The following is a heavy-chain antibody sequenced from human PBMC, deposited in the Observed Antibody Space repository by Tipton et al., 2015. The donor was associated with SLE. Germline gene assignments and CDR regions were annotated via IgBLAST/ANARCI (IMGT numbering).Heavy chain of an antibody. CDR3: ARDRGGYRYYYGMDV. J-gene: IGHJ6*02. CDR2: INHSGST. V-gene: IGHV4-34*01. D-gene: IGHD3-16*01. Sequence: TLSLTYAVYGGSFSGYYWSWIRQPPGKGLEWIGEINHSGSTNYNPSLKSRVTISVDTSKNQFSLKLSSVTAADTAVYYCARDRGGYRYYYGMDVWGQGTTVTVSS. CDR1: GGSFSGYY.